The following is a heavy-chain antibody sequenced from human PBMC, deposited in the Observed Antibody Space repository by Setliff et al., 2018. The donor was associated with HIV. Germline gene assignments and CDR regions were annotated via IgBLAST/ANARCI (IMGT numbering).Heavy chain of an antibody. CDR2: IIPILDIA. CDR1: GGTFSSYA. V-gene: IGHV1-69*10. J-gene: IGHJ3*01. D-gene: IGHD3-3*01. Sequence: SVKVSCKASGGTFSSYAISWVRQAPGQGLEWMGGIIPILDIANYAPKFQGRVTITADKSTSTVYMELSSLTSEDTAMYYCARDRGPNNSFWRGTKKTHAFDLWGQGTMVTVSS. CDR3: ARDRGPNNSFWRGTKKTHAFDL.